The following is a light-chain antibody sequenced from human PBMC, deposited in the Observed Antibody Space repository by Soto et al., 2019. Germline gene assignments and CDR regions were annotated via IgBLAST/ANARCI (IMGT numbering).Light chain of an antibody. CDR2: TAS. Sequence: DIQMTQSPSTLSASVGDTLTITCRASQTISRWLAWYQQKPGKAPRLLIYTASTLESGVPSRFSASGSGTEFTLTISSLHPDDFATYYCQEYNNYWTFGQGTKVDIK. CDR3: QEYNNYWT. CDR1: QTISRW. V-gene: IGKV1-5*01. J-gene: IGKJ1*01.